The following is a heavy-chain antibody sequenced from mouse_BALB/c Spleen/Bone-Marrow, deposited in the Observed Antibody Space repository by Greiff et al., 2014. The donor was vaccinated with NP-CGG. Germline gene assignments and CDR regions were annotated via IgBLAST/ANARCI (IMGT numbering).Heavy chain of an antibody. CDR3: VRSGERYCAMDY. J-gene: IGHJ4*01. V-gene: IGHV5-4*02. CDR2: ISDGGTYT. Sequence: EVKLEESGGGLVKPGGSLKLSCAASGFTFSDYYMCWIRQTPEKRLEWVATISDGGTYTYYPDSVKGRFTISRDNSKNNLYLQMSSLKSEDTSIFYCVRSGERYCAMDYWGQGTSVTVSS. D-gene: IGHD2-14*01. CDR1: GFTFSDYY.